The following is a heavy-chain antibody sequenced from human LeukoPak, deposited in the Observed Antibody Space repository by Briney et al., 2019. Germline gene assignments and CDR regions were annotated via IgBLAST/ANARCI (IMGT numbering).Heavy chain of an antibody. CDR2: IIPIFGTA. V-gene: IGHV1-69*01. CDR1: GGAFSSYA. CDR3: ARSYYYGSGSYLWFDP. J-gene: IGHJ5*02. D-gene: IGHD3-10*01. Sequence: SVKVSCKASGGAFSSYAISWVRQAPGQGLEWMGGIIPIFGTANYAQKFQGRVTITADESTSTAYMELSSLRSEDTAVYYCARSYYYGSGSYLWFDPWGQGTLVTVSS.